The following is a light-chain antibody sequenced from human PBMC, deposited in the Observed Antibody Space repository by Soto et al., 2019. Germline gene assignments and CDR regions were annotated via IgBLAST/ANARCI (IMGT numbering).Light chain of an antibody. CDR1: QSITNF. J-gene: IGKJ2*01. Sequence: DIQMTQSPSSLSASVGDRVTITCRTSQSITNFLNWYQQKSGKAPQLLIFAGTTLQGGVPSRFSGGGSGTEFTLTITGLQCEDSATYYCQQSFSDPYTFGEGTKLEVK. V-gene: IGKV1-39*01. CDR2: AGT. CDR3: QQSFSDPYT.